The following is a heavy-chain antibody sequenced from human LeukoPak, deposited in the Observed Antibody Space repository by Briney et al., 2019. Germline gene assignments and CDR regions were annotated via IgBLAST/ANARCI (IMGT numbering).Heavy chain of an antibody. CDR1: GYSFTDYW. CDR2: IYPGDSDT. Sequence: GESLKIFCKGSGYSFTDYWIGWVRQMPGKGLEWMGIIYPGDSDTRYSPFFQGQVTISADKSISTAYLQWSSLKASGTAMYYCARHSGYSSGWYYHMDVWGKGTTVTVSS. J-gene: IGHJ6*03. V-gene: IGHV5-51*01. D-gene: IGHD6-19*01. CDR3: ARHSGYSSGWYYHMDV.